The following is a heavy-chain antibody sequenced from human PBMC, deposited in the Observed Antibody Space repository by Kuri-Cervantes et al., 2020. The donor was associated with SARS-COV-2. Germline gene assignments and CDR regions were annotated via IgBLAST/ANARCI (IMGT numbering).Heavy chain of an antibody. J-gene: IGHJ5*02. CDR3: ARDIHSSGWPGGFDP. D-gene: IGHD6-19*01. Sequence: LRLSCTASGGSISRGSYYWSWIRQPAGKGLEWIGRIYTPGSTNYNPSLKSRVTISVDTSKNQFYMTLCPVTAAETAVYYCARDIHSSGWPGGFDPWGQGTLVTVSS. CDR1: GGSISRGSYY. CDR2: IYTPGST. V-gene: IGHV4-61*02.